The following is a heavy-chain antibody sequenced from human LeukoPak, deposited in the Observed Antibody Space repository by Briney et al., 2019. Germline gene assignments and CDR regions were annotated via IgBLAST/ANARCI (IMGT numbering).Heavy chain of an antibody. Sequence: SETLSLTCTVSGYSISSGYYWSWIRQPPGKGLEWIGSIYHSGSTYYNPSLKSRVTISVDTSKNQFSLKLSSVTAADTAVYYCARGLTVTTYMGYWGQGTLVTVSS. CDR2: IYHSGST. D-gene: IGHD4-17*01. CDR3: ARGLTVTTYMGY. CDR1: GYSISSGYY. J-gene: IGHJ4*02. V-gene: IGHV4-38-2*02.